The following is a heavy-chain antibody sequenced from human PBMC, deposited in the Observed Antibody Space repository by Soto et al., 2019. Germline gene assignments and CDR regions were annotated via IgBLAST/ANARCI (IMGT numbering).Heavy chain of an antibody. CDR2: ISSNGGST. CDR1: GFTFSSYA. J-gene: IGHJ4*02. CDR3: ARFSGYYSDY. V-gene: IGHV3-64*01. Sequence: EVQLVESGGGLVQPGGSLRLSCAASGFTFSSYAMHWVRQAPGKGLEYVSAISSNGGSTYYANSVKGRFTISRDNSKYTLYLQMGSLRAEDMAVYYCARFSGYYSDYWGQGTLVTVSS. D-gene: IGHD3-22*01.